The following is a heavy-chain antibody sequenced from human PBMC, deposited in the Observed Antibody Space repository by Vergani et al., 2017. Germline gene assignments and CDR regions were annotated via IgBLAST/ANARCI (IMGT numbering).Heavy chain of an antibody. CDR2: INPNSGST. J-gene: IGHJ5*02. Sequence: QVQLVQSGAEVKKPGASVKVSCKASGYTFTGYYMHWVRQAPGQGLEWMGWINPNSGSTNYAQKFQGRVTMTRDTSISTAYMELSRLRSDDTAVYYCARAMIVVGNWFDPWGQGTLVTVSA. D-gene: IGHD3-22*01. CDR3: ARAMIVVGNWFDP. V-gene: IGHV1-2*02. CDR1: GYTFTGYY.